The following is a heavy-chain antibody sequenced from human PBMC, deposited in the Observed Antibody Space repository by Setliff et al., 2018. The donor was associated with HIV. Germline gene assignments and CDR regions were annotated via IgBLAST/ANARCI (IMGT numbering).Heavy chain of an antibody. CDR2: INESGTS. Sequence: PSETLSLTCAVYGGSFSGYYWSWIRQPPGKGLEWIGEINESGTSNSNPSLESRVTMSVDTSKNQFSLRLSSVTAADTAVYYCAGGVVALAGKYYYYYMDVWGKGTTVTVSS. J-gene: IGHJ6*03. V-gene: IGHV4-34*01. CDR1: GGSFSGYY. D-gene: IGHD6-19*01. CDR3: AGGVVALAGKYYYYYMDV.